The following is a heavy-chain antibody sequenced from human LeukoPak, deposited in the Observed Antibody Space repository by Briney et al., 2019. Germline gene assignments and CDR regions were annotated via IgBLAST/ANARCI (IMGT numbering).Heavy chain of an antibody. V-gene: IGHV3-30*02. CDR3: AKDAEYYYDSSGYY. Sequence: GGSLRLSCAASGFTFSSYGMHWVRQAPGKGLEWVTFIRYDGSNKYYADSVKGRFTISRDNSKSTLYLQMNSLRAEDTAVYYCAKDAEYYYDSSGYYWGQGTLVTVSS. CDR2: IRYDGSNK. J-gene: IGHJ4*02. D-gene: IGHD3-22*01. CDR1: GFTFSSYG.